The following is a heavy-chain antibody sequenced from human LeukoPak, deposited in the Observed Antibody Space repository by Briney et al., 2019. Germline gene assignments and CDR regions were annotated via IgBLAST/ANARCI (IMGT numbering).Heavy chain of an antibody. CDR2: ISSTSAYI. D-gene: IGHD1-1*01. V-gene: IGHV3-21*01. CDR3: ARGSKRQLELQQTSFDY. Sequence: GGSLRLSCGGSGFALKSYSLTWVRQAPGKGLEWVSSISSTSAYIHYADSVKGRFTISRDNAKNSLYLQMNSLRAEDTAVYYCARGSKRQLELQQTSFDYWGQGTLVTVSS. J-gene: IGHJ4*02. CDR1: GFALKSYS.